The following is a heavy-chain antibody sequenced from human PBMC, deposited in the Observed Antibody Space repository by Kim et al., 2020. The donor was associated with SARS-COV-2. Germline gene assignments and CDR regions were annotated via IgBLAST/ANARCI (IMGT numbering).Heavy chain of an antibody. CDR1: GGSISSGGYY. CDR2: IYYSGST. CDR3: ARVFLSWVRRVTQGTWYFDL. V-gene: IGHV4-31*03. Sequence: SETLSLTCTVSGGSISSGGYYWSWIRQHPGKGLEWIGYIYYSGSTYYNPSLKSRVTISVDTSKNQFSLKLSSVTAADTAVYYCARVFLSWVRRVTQGTWYFDLWGRGTLVTVSS. D-gene: IGHD3-10*01. J-gene: IGHJ2*01.